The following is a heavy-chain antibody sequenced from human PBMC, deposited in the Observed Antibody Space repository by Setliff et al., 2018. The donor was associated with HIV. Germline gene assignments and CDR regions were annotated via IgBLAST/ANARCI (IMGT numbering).Heavy chain of an antibody. J-gene: IGHJ6*03. CDR2: IWHDGSNE. D-gene: IGHD2-2*01. Sequence: GGSLRLSCAASGFTFSNYGMHWVRQAPGKGLEWVAVIWHDGSNEFHADSGKGRFTISRDNSKNTRYLQMNSMRADDTAVYYCSKGGSQLPARFYFYMEVWGKGTTVTVSS. V-gene: IGHV3-30*02. CDR1: GFTFSNYG. CDR3: SKGGSQLPARFYFYMEV.